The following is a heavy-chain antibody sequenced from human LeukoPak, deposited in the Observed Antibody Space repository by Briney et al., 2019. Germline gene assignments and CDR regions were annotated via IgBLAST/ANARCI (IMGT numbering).Heavy chain of an antibody. Sequence: GGTLRLSCAASGFTFSTYVMSWVRQAPGKGLEWVSAISGSGGSTYYADSVKGRFTISRDNSKNTLYLQMNSLRAEDTAVYYCACTTGTTGYWGQGTLVTVSS. D-gene: IGHD1-1*01. V-gene: IGHV3-23*01. CDR2: ISGSGGST. J-gene: IGHJ4*02. CDR1: GFTFSTYV. CDR3: ACTTGTTGY.